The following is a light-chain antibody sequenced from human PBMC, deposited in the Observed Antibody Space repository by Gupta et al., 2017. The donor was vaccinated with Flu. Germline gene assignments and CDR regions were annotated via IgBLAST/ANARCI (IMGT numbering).Light chain of an antibody. CDR1: QSLLHSNGYNY. Sequence: DLVMPQSPLSLPVTPGEPASISCRSSQSLLHSNGYNYLDWYLQKPGQSPQLLIYLGSNRASGVPDRFSGSGSGTDFTLKISRVEAEDVGGYYCRQALQTPLTFGGGTKVEIK. CDR2: LGS. CDR3: RQALQTPLT. V-gene: IGKV2-28*01. J-gene: IGKJ4*01.